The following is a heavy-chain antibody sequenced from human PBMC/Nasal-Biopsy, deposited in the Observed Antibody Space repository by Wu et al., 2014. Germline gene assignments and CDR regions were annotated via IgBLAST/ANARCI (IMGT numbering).Heavy chain of an antibody. Sequence: GTTDYNPALTSRVTMSIDTSKNQFSLTLMSVTAADTAVYYCARQGPEDTVVVPAAVRYWYYYMDIWGKGIMVTVSS. V-gene: IGHV4-59*08. CDR3: ARQGPEDTVVVPAAVRYWYYYMDI. CDR2: GTT. D-gene: IGHD2-2*01. J-gene: IGHJ6*03.